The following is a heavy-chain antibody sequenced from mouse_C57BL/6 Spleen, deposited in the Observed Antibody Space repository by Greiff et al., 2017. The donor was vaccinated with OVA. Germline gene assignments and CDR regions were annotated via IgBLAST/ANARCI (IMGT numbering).Heavy chain of an antibody. CDR2: ISSGSSTI. D-gene: IGHD2-1*01. J-gene: IGHJ2*01. Sequence: EVHLVESGGGLVKPGGSLKLSCAASGFTFSDYGMHWVRQAPEKGLEWVAYISSGSSTIYYADTVKGRFTISRDNAKNTLFLQMTSLRSEDTAMYYCARGIYYGLDYWGQGTTLTVSS. V-gene: IGHV5-17*01. CDR1: GFTFSDYG. CDR3: ARGIYYGLDY.